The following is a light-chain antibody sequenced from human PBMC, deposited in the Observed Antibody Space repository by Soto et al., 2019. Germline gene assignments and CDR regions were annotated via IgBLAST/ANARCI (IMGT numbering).Light chain of an antibody. Sequence: ETVMTQSPPTLPLSPGERAIVSCGASQSIGTYLAWYQQKRGQSPRLLIYDASTRATGIPARFSGSGSGTEFTLTINSVQSGDFAIYYCQQYTDWPRTFGQGTKVDIK. CDR1: QSIGTY. J-gene: IGKJ1*01. CDR2: DAS. V-gene: IGKV3-15*01. CDR3: QQYTDWPRT.